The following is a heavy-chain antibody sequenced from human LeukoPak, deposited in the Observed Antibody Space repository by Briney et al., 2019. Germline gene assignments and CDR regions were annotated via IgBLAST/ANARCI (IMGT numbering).Heavy chain of an antibody. CDR3: AKDDSSGYPGFSNWFDP. J-gene: IGHJ5*02. D-gene: IGHD3-22*01. Sequence: AGGSLRLSCAASGFTFSSYGMSWVRQAPGKGLEWVSAISGSGGSTYYADSVKGRFTISRDNSKNTLYLQMNSLRAEDTAVYYCAKDDSSGYPGFSNWFDPWGQGTLVTVSS. CDR1: GFTFSSYG. CDR2: ISGSGGST. V-gene: IGHV3-23*01.